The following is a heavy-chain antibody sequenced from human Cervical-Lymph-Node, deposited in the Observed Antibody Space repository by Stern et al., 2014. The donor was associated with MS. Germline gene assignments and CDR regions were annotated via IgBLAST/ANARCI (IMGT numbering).Heavy chain of an antibody. Sequence: VQLVQSGPGLVKPSQTLSLTCTVSGGSFNDYYWSWIRQHPGKGLEWIGNIYYSGSSTYQNPSLKSRVIISVDSSKNQFSLKLTSVTPADTAVYFCARVSEDDLTDWYFDLWGRGTLVTVSA. D-gene: IGHD1-1*01. CDR3: ARVSEDDLTDWYFDL. V-gene: IGHV4-31*03. J-gene: IGHJ2*01. CDR2: IYYSGSST. CDR1: GGSFNDYY.